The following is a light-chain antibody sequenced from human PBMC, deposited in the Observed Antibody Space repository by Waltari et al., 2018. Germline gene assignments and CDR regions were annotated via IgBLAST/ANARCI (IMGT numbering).Light chain of an antibody. CDR1: QNITRY. J-gene: IGKJ1*01. V-gene: IGKV1-39*01. CDR3: QQNNSVPWT. CDR2: AAS. Sequence: DIQMTQSPSSLSAFVGDKVTITCRASQNITRYLCWYQQRPGQAPKLLIYAASTLQRGVPARFSCSGSGVDFTLTITSLQPEDFATYSCQQNNSVPWTFGRGTKVEIK.